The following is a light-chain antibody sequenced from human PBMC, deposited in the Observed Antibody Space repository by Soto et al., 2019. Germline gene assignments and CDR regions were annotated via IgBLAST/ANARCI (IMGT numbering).Light chain of an antibody. CDR3: SSYTSSSALV. CDR1: SGDVGGYNY. Sequence: QSALTQPASVSGSPGQSITISCTGISGDVGGYNYVSWYQQHPGKAPKLMIYDVSNRPSGVSTRFSGSKSGNTASLTISGLQAEDEADYYCSSYTSSSALVFGGGTQLTVL. J-gene: IGLJ2*01. CDR2: DVS. V-gene: IGLV2-14*01.